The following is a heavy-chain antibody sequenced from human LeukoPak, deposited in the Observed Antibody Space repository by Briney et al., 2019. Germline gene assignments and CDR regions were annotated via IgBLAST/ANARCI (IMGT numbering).Heavy chain of an antibody. CDR3: ATKVFGVVIMSEEAFDI. CDR1: GYTLTELS. J-gene: IGHJ3*02. CDR2: FEPEDGET. D-gene: IGHD3-3*01. Sequence: ASVKVSCKVSGYTLTELSMHWVRQAPGKGREWMGGFEPEDGETIYAQKFQGRVTMTEDTSTDTAYMELSSMRSEDTAVYYCATKVFGVVIMSEEAFDIWGQGTMVTVSS. V-gene: IGHV1-24*01.